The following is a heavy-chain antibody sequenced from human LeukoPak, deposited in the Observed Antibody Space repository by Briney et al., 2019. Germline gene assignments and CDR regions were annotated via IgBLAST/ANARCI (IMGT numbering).Heavy chain of an antibody. CDR1: GFTFSSYA. V-gene: IGHV3-23*01. J-gene: IGHJ4*02. CDR2: TSGSGGST. D-gene: IGHD2-15*01. Sequence: PGGSLRLSCAASGFTFSSYAMSWVRQAPGKGLEWVSATSGSGGSTYYADSVKGRFTISRDNSKDTLYLQMNSLRAEDTAVYYCAKDREDIVVVVAAESFDYWGQGTLVTVSS. CDR3: AKDREDIVVVVAAESFDY.